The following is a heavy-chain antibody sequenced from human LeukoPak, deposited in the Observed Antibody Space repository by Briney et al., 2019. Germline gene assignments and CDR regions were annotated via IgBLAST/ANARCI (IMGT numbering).Heavy chain of an antibody. V-gene: IGHV3-66*01. D-gene: IGHD5-18*01. CDR1: GFTVSSNY. J-gene: IGHJ6*03. CDR3: ARVRVDTPYYYYYYYMDV. CDR2: IYSGGST. Sequence: GGSLRLSCAASGFTVSSNYMSWVRQAPGKGLEWVSVIYSGGSTYYADSVKGRFTISRDNSKNTQYLQMNSLRAEDTAVYYCARVRVDTPYYYYYYYMDVWGKGTTVTISS.